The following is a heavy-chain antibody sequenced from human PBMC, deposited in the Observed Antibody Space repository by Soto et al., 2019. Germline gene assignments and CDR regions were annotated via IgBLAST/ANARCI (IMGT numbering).Heavy chain of an antibody. V-gene: IGHV3-30*18. CDR2: ISYDGSNK. J-gene: IGHJ4*02. CDR3: AKGGIAVAGTRYYFDY. D-gene: IGHD6-19*01. Sequence: QVQLVESGGGVVQPGRSLRLSCAASGFTFSSYGMHWVRQAPGKGLEWVAVISYDGSNKYYADSVKGRFTISRDNSKNTLYLQMNGLRAEDTAVYYCAKGGIAVAGTRYYFDYWGQGTLVTVSS. CDR1: GFTFSSYG.